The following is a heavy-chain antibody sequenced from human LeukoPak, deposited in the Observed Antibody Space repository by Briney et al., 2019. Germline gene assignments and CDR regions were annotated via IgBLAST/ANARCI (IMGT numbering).Heavy chain of an antibody. CDR2: ISSSSSTI. Sequence: PGGSLRLSCAASGFTFSSYSMNWVRQAPGKGLEWVSYISSSSSTIYYADSVKGRFTISRDNAKNSLYLQMNSLRAEDTAVYYCASGPYSSSWYEAGYFDYWGQGTLVTVSS. V-gene: IGHV3-48*01. CDR3: ASGPYSSSWYEAGYFDY. D-gene: IGHD6-13*01. CDR1: GFTFSSYS. J-gene: IGHJ4*02.